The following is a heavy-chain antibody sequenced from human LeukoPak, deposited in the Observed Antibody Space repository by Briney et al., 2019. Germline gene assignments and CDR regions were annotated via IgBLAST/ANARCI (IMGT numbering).Heavy chain of an antibody. CDR2: ISSSSSYI. Sequence: GGSLRLSCAASGFTFSSYSMNWVRQAPGKGLEWVSSISSSSSYIYYADSVKGRFTISRDNAKNSLYLQMNSLRAEDTAVYYCASVAVAGNGVYFDYWGQGTLVTVSS. D-gene: IGHD6-19*01. J-gene: IGHJ4*02. CDR1: GFTFSSYS. V-gene: IGHV3-21*01. CDR3: ASVAVAGNGVYFDY.